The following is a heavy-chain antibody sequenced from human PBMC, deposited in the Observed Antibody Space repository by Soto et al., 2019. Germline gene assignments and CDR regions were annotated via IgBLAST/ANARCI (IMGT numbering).Heavy chain of an antibody. CDR3: ARQDIAAAGSAWFDP. CDR1: GGSISSSSYY. V-gene: IGHV4-39*01. Sequence: PSETLSLTCTVSGGSISSSSYYWGWIRQPPGKGLEWIGSIYYSGSTYYNPSLKSRVTISVDTSKNQFSLKLSSVTAADTAVYYFARQDIAAAGSAWFDPWGQGTLVTVSS. CDR2: IYYSGST. J-gene: IGHJ5*02. D-gene: IGHD6-13*01.